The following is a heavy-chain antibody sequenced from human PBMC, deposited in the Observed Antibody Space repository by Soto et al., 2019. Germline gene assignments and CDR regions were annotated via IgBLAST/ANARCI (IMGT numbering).Heavy chain of an antibody. V-gene: IGHV3-30-3*01. Sequence: LRLSCAASGFTFSSYAMHWVRQAPGKGLEWVAVISYDGSNKYYADSVKGRFTISRDNSKNTLYLQMDSLRAEGTAVYYCARDRDYGDYGDAFDIWGQGTMVTVSS. J-gene: IGHJ3*02. CDR3: ARDRDYGDYGDAFDI. CDR2: ISYDGSNK. CDR1: GFTFSSYA. D-gene: IGHD4-17*01.